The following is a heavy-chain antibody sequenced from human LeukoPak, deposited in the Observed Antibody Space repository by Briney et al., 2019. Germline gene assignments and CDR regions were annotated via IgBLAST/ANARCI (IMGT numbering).Heavy chain of an antibody. V-gene: IGHV3-21*01. D-gene: IGHD3-22*01. Sequence: GGSLRLSCAASGFTFSSYSMTWVRQAPGKGLEWVSSISSSSSYIYYADSVKGRFTISRDNAKNSLYLQMNSLRAEDTAVYYCARDDSSGYYYVRFDYWGQGTLVTVSS. CDR1: GFTFSSYS. CDR2: ISSSSSYI. J-gene: IGHJ4*02. CDR3: ARDDSSGYYYVRFDY.